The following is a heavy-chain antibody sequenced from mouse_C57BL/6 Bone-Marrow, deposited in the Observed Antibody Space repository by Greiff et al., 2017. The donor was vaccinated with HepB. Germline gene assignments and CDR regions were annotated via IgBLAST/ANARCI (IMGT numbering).Heavy chain of an antibody. CDR2: TSEVGSYT. J-gene: IGHJ4*01. V-gene: IGHV5-4*03. CDR1: GFTFSSYA. Sequence: EVKLVESGGGLVKPGGSLTLSCAVSGFTFSSYAMSWVRQTQEKRLVWVATTSEVGSYTYYPDNVKGRFTISRDNAKNNLYLQMRHLKTEHTAMYYCARSYSNYSYYAMGYWGQGTSVTVSS. D-gene: IGHD2-5*01. CDR3: ARSYSNYSYYAMGY.